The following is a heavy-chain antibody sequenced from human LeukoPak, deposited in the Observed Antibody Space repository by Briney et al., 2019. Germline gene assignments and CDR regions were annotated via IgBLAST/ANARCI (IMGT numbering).Heavy chain of an antibody. Sequence: GESLKISCKGSGYSFPTYWIGWVRQMPGKGLEWMGVIYPGDSDTRYSPSFQGQVTISADKSISTAYLQWSSLKASDTAMYYCARYGKMGATRSYFDYWGQGTPVTVSS. J-gene: IGHJ4*02. CDR1: GYSFPTYW. CDR2: IYPGDSDT. D-gene: IGHD1-26*01. V-gene: IGHV5-51*01. CDR3: ARYGKMGATRSYFDY.